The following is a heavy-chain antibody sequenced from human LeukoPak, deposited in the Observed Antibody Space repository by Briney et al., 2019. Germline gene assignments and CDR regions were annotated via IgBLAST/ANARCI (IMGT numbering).Heavy chain of an antibody. D-gene: IGHD6-6*01. CDR2: ISYDGSDK. CDR3: TRGKQFVSDS. J-gene: IGHJ4*02. CDR1: GFTFTSYA. V-gene: IGHV3-30*04. Sequence: QSGGSLRLSCAASGFTFTSYAMHWVRQAPGKGLEWVAVISYDGSDKYYADSVKGRFTISRDNSRNTLSLQLNSLTTEDTAVYYCTRGKQFVSDSWGQGTLVTVSS.